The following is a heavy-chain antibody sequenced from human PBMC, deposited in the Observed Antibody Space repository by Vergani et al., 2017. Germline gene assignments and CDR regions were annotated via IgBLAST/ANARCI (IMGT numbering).Heavy chain of an antibody. CDR3: ARDRRAHSGDDMDY. V-gene: IGHV3-30-3*01. Sequence: QVQLVESGGGVVQPGRSLRLSCAASGFTFSSYAMHWVRQAPGKGLEWVAVISYDGSNKYYADSVKGRFTIARDNSKNTLYLQMNSLRAEDTAVYYCARDRRAHSGDDMDYWGQGTLVTVSS. CDR2: ISYDGSNK. D-gene: IGHD5-12*01. CDR1: GFTFSSYA. J-gene: IGHJ4*02.